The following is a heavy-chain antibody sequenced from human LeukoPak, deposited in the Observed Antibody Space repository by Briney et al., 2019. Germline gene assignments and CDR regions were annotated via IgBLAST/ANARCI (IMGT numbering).Heavy chain of an antibody. CDR3: ARAVVPRLYRYYYMDV. CDR2: IKQDGSEK. J-gene: IGHJ6*03. V-gene: IGHV3-7*01. Sequence: GGSLRLSCAASGFTFSSNWMNWVRQAPGKGLEWVANIKQDGSEKYYVDSVKGRFTISRDNAKNSLYLQMNSLRAEDTAVYYCARAVVPRLYRYYYMDVWGKGTTVTVSS. CDR1: GFTFSSNW. D-gene: IGHD2-2*01.